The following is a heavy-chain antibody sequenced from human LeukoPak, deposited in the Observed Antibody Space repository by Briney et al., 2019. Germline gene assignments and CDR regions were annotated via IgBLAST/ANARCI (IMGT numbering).Heavy chain of an antibody. J-gene: IGHJ3*02. CDR1: GFIFSNFW. D-gene: IGHD3-10*01. CDR2: IKPNGGEQ. Sequence: GGSLRLSCAASGFIFSNFWMRWVRQAPRKGLEWVANIKPNGGEQSLAASVKARFTISRDNAERSVYLQMNGLRAEDTAVYFCARAQNGALDIWGRGTNVTVSS. V-gene: IGHV3-7*01. CDR3: ARAQNGALDI.